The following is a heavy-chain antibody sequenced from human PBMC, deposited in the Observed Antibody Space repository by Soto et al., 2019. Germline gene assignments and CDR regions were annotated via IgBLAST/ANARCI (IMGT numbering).Heavy chain of an antibody. J-gene: IGHJ4*02. CDR3: ARASSVTTSAKFDY. CDR2: IYYSGNT. CDR1: GGSISSGDYY. D-gene: IGHD4-17*01. V-gene: IGHV4-30-4*01. Sequence: SETLSLTCTVSGGSISSGDYYWSWIRQPPGKGLKWIGYIYYSGNTYYNPSLESRVSISVDTSKNQFSLKLSSVTAADTAVYYCARASSVTTSAKFDYWGQGTLVTVSS.